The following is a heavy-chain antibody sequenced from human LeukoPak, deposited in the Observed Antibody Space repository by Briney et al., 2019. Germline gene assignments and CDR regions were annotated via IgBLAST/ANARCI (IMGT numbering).Heavy chain of an antibody. CDR2: ISNSGSPI. Sequence: KTGGSLRLSCIASGFTFSDYYMSWIRQVPGRGLECVSHISNSGSPIYYADSVKGRFTISRDNGKNSLFLQMNSLRVEDTAVYYCVRGPSDSSLPGYWGQGTLVTVSS. CDR3: VRGPSDSSLPGY. J-gene: IGHJ4*02. V-gene: IGHV3-11*01. CDR1: GFTFSDYY. D-gene: IGHD3-22*01.